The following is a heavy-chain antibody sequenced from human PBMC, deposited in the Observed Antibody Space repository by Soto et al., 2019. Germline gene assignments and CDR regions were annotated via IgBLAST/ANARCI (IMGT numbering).Heavy chain of an antibody. J-gene: IGHJ4*02. D-gene: IGHD2-8*01. CDR3: ARTEGRSTRGDY. CDR2: ISTYNGDT. V-gene: IGHV1-18*01. CDR1: GYSFTTYG. Sequence: QVPLVQSGAEVKKPGASVRVSCKASGYSFTTYGVPWVRQAPGQGLEWMGWISTYNGDTRVAQQHQGRVTLTTDTSTNAAHMELRSLRSDDTAIYYCARTEGRSTRGDYWGQGTLVTVSS.